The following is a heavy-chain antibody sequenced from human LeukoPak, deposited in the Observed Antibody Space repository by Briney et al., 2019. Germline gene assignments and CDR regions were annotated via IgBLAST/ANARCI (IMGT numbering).Heavy chain of an antibody. CDR2: ISSSGSTI. V-gene: IGHV3-48*03. D-gene: IGHD3-10*01. CDR3: ARDKYGSGSDSWSKRLDS. Sequence: PGGSLRLSCAASGFTFSSYEMNWVRQAPGKGLEWVSYISSSGSTIYYADSVKGRFTISRDNAKNSLYLQMNNLRAEDTAVYYCARDKYGSGSDSWSKRLDSWGQGTLVTVSS. J-gene: IGHJ4*02. CDR1: GFTFSSYE.